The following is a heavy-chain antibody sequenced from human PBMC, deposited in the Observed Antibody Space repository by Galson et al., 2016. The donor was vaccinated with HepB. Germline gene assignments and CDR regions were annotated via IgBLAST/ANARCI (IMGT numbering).Heavy chain of an antibody. CDR2: ISANNGDT. J-gene: IGHJ4*02. CDR3: VRKYQLLAPDY. D-gene: IGHD2-2*01. Sequence: SVKVSCKASGYTFTSYGISWVRQAPGHGLDWMGWISANNGDTHYAQKFQGRVTMTTDTSTTTAYMELRSLGSDDTAVYYCVRKYQLLAPDYWGQGTLVTVSS. CDR1: GYTFTSYG. V-gene: IGHV1-18*01.